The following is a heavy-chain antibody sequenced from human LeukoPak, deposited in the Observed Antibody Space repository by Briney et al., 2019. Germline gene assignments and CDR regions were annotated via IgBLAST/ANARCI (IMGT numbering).Heavy chain of an antibody. Sequence: PGGSLRLSCAASGFTFSNYEMNWVRQAPGKGLEWVSYISISGSSVYYADSVKGRFTISRDNAKNSLYLQMNSLRAEDTAVYYCASPTFCTSYYYYYMDVWGKGTTVTVSS. D-gene: IGHD1-1*01. V-gene: IGHV3-48*03. CDR2: ISISGSSV. CDR3: ASPTFCTSYYYYYMDV. J-gene: IGHJ6*03. CDR1: GFTFSNYE.